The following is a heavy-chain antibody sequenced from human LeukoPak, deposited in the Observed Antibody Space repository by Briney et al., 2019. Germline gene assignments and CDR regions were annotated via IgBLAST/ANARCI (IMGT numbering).Heavy chain of an antibody. J-gene: IGHJ6*02. CDR3: AREVLRDSGGQPNSGMDV. D-gene: IGHD1-26*01. Sequence: SETLSLTCTVSGGSISSGGYYWSWIRQHPGKGLEWIGYIYYSGSTYYNPSLKSRVTISVDTSKNQFSLKLSSVTAADTAVYYCAREVLRDSGGQPNSGMDVWGQGTTVTVSS. CDR1: GGSISSGGYY. CDR2: IYYSGST. V-gene: IGHV4-31*03.